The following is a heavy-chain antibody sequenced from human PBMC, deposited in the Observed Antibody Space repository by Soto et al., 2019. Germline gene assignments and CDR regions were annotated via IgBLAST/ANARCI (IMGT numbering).Heavy chain of an antibody. J-gene: IGHJ3*02. CDR1: GGSISIYY. D-gene: IGHD6-19*01. CDR3: ARDLGYSSGWYPSRAFDI. Sequence: KAXETLCVTSQVSGGSISIYYWSRIRQPPGKGLEWIGYIYYSGSTNYNPSLKSLVTISVDTSKNQSSLKLSSVTAADTAVYYCARDLGYSSGWYPSRAFDIWGQGTMVTV. CDR2: IYYSGST. V-gene: IGHV4-59*01.